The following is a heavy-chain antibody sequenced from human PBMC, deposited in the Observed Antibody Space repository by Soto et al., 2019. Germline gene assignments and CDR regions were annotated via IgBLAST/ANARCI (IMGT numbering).Heavy chain of an antibody. J-gene: IGHJ4*02. D-gene: IGHD3-10*01. Sequence: LXLSCAASGFTFSRYAMSWFGQAPGKGLEWVSAISGSGGSTYYADSVKGRFTISRDNSKNTLYLQMNSLRAEDTAVYYCAKLRWFGESIFDYCGQRTLVTVSS. CDR3: AKLRWFGESIFDY. CDR2: ISGSGGST. CDR1: GFTFSRYA. V-gene: IGHV3-23*01.